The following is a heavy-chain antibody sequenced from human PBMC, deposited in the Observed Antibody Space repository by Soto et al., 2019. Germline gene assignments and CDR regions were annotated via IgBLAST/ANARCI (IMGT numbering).Heavy chain of an antibody. CDR1: GFTFSRDW. J-gene: IGHJ4*02. D-gene: IGHD1-26*01. Sequence: EVQLVESGGDLVQPGGSLRLSCAASGFTFSRDWMHWVRQAPGKGLEWVSHVNTDETTTNYADSVRGRFAISRDNAKNTFYLQMNSLSVEDTAIYFCARGAKGNYYQDSWGQGTLVTVSP. CDR3: ARGAKGNYYQDS. CDR2: VNTDETTT. V-gene: IGHV3-74*01.